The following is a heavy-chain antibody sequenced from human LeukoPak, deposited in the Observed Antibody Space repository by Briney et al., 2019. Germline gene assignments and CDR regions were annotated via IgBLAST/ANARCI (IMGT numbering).Heavy chain of an antibody. Sequence: SETLSLTCTVSDDSISDYYRGWIRQPPGKGLEWIGYFHNSGTSTHNPSLKSRVTISADTSKNQFSLKLNSLTTADTAVYYCTRGAGWLIDYWGQGILVTVSS. CDR2: FHNSGTS. V-gene: IGHV4-59*01. CDR3: TRGAGWLIDY. D-gene: IGHD3-16*01. CDR1: DDSISDYY. J-gene: IGHJ4*02.